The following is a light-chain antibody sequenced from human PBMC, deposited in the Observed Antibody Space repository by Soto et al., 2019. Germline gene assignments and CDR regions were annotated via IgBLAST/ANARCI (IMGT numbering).Light chain of an antibody. J-gene: IGLJ3*02. CDR1: RSNVGDNV. V-gene: IGLV1-44*01. Sequence: QSVLTQPPSASGTPGQRVTISCSGSRSNVGDNVVNWYQQLPGATPKVIMYTNDQRPSGVPDRFSGSKSGTSASLAISGLQSEDEGDYYCAAWDDSLNGVVFGGGTKLTVL. CDR3: AAWDDSLNGVV. CDR2: TND.